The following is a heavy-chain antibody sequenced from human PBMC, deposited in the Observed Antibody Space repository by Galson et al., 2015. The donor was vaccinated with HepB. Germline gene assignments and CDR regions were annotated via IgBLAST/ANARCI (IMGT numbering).Heavy chain of an antibody. Sequence: SVKVSCKASGYTFIDYYIHWVRQAPGQGLEWVGRINPNSGGTNYAQKFQGKVIMARDTSINTAHMELSRLRSDDTAVYYCARDYYDSSGPPAEYFQHWGQGTLVTVSS. CDR1: GYTFIDYY. CDR2: INPNSGGT. CDR3: ARDYYDSSGPPAEYFQH. V-gene: IGHV1-2*06. J-gene: IGHJ1*01. D-gene: IGHD3-22*01.